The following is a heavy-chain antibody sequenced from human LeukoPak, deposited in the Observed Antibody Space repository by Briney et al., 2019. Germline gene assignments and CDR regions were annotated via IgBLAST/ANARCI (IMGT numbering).Heavy chain of an antibody. CDR1: GHSISSSDYY. D-gene: IGHD2/OR15-2a*01. J-gene: IGHJ3*02. V-gene: IGHV4-39*01. Sequence: SETLSLTCAVSGHSISSSDYYWGWIRQPPGKGLEWIGTIFHTGNTYYKSSLKSRVTISVDTSKKQFSLRLSSVTAADTAVYYCARRNSGRPNPFDIWGQGTMVTVSS. CDR3: ARRNSGRPNPFDI. CDR2: IFHTGNT.